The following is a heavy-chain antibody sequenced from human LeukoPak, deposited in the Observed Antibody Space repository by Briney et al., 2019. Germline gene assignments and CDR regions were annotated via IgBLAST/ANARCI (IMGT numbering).Heavy chain of an antibody. Sequence: GGSLRLSCAASGFTFSSYEMNWVRQAPGKGLEWVSYISSSGSTIYYADSVKGRFTISRDNSKNTLYLQMNSLRAEDTAVYYCASDGDSSGVDAFDIWGQGTMVTVSS. D-gene: IGHD3-22*01. J-gene: IGHJ3*02. V-gene: IGHV3-48*03. CDR1: GFTFSSYE. CDR2: ISSSGSTI. CDR3: ASDGDSSGVDAFDI.